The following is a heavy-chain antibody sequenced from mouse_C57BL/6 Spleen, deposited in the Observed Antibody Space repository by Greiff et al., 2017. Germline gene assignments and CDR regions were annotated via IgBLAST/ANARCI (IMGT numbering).Heavy chain of an antibody. CDR3: ARFHYGSSYWYFDV. V-gene: IGHV1-55*01. D-gene: IGHD1-1*01. CDR2: IYPGSGST. J-gene: IGHJ1*03. Sequence: QVQLQQPGAELVKPGASVKMSCKASGYTFTSYWLTWVKQRPGQGLEWIGDIYPGSGSTNYNAQFKSKATLTVDTSSSTAYMQRSSLTSEDSAVYYCARFHYGSSYWYFDVWGTGTTVTVSS. CDR1: GYTFTSYW.